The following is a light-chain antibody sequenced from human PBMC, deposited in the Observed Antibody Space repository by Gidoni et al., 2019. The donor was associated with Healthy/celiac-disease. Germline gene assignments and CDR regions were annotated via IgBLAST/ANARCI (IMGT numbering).Light chain of an antibody. V-gene: IGKV3-20*01. CDR1: QSVSSSY. CDR3: QQYGSSLPIT. Sequence: GLTHSPGTVSLSPGERATLACGASQSVSSSYLAWYQQKPGQAPRLLICVAASRATGIPDRFSGSGSGTDFTLTISRLEPEDFAVYYCQQYGSSLPITFGQGTRLEIK. J-gene: IGKJ5*01. CDR2: VAA.